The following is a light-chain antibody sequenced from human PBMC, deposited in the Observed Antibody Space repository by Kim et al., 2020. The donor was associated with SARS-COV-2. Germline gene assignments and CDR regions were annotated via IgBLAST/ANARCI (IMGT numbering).Light chain of an antibody. Sequence: GYPGQTASINCSGDKLGDKYACWYQQKPGQSPVLVIYQDSKRPSGIPERFSGSNSGNTATLTISGTQAMDEADYYCQAWDSSIVVFGGGTQLTVL. CDR2: QDS. CDR3: QAWDSSIVV. V-gene: IGLV3-1*01. J-gene: IGLJ2*01. CDR1: KLGDKY.